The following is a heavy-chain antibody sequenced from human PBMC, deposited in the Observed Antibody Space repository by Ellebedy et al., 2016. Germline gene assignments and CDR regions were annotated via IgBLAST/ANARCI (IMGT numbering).Heavy chain of an antibody. V-gene: IGHV1-18*01. CDR1: GYTFLNYG. CDR2: SNKR. J-gene: IGHJ5*02. D-gene: IGHD4-23*01. CDR3: ARDTRDGVGTSEAFYDP. Sequence: ASVKVSCXASGYTFLNYGINWVRQAPGQGLEWMGGSNKRNHAQKFQGRVTMTTDTSTRTAYMELRSLRFDDTAVYYCARDTRDGVGTSEAFYDPWGQGTLVTVS.